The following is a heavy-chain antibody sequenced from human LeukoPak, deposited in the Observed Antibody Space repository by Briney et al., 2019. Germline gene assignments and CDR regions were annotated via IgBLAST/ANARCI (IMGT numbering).Heavy chain of an antibody. CDR3: ARGAESYYDRHFDY. J-gene: IGHJ4*02. CDR1: AGSISTYY. CDR2: VYYTGNT. Sequence: PSETLSLTCTVSAGSISTYYWSWIRQPPGKGLEWIGYVYYTGNTDYNPSLKSRVTISVDTSKKQFSLKLRSVSAADTAVYYCARGAESYYDRHFDYWGQGTLVTVSS. D-gene: IGHD1-26*01. V-gene: IGHV4-59*01.